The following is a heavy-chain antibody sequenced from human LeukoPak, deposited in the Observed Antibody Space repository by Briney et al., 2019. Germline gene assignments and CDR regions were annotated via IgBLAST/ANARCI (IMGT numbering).Heavy chain of an antibody. CDR3: AKDTVGTTPRGYFDL. V-gene: IGHV3-23*01. Sequence: GGSLRLSCAASGFTFKSYGMSRVRQAPGKGLEWISSISGGGASTYYADSVKGRFTISRDSSKNTLFLQMNSLRAEDTAVYYCAKDTVGTTPRGYFDLWGRGTLLTVSS. CDR1: GFTFKSYG. CDR2: ISGGGAST. J-gene: IGHJ2*01. D-gene: IGHD4-23*01.